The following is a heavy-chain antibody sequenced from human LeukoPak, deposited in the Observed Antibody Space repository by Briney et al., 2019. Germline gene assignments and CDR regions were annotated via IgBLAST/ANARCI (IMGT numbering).Heavy chain of an antibody. V-gene: IGHV3-33*06. CDR3: AKDEQWQYISNYFDY. CDR1: RFTFSSHG. CDR2: IWNDESNK. Sequence: GGSLRLSCAASRFTFSSHGMHWVRQAPGKGLEWVAVIWNDESNKYYADSVKGRFTISRDNSKNTVYLQMNSLRAEDTAVYYCAKDEQWQYISNYFDYWGQGTLVTVSS. D-gene: IGHD6-19*01. J-gene: IGHJ4*02.